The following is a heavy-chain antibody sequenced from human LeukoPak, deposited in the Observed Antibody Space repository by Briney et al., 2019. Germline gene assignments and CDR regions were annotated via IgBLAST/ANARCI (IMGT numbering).Heavy chain of an antibody. J-gene: IGHJ4*02. D-gene: IGHD6-19*01. V-gene: IGHV4-4*07. CDR2: IYTSGST. CDR3: AREYTLYRSGWFLDY. CDR1: GDSISNYY. Sequence: SETLSLTCTVSGDSISNYYWSWIRQPAGKGLEWIGRIYTSGSTNYNPSLKSRVTMSVDTSKNQFSLKLSSVTAADTAVYYCAREYTLYRSGWFLDYWGQGTVVTVSS.